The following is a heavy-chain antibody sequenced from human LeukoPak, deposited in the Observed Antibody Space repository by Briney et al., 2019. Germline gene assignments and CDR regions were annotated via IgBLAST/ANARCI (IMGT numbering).Heavy chain of an antibody. CDR1: GFTFSSYW. CDR3: ARLLLAVAGTRDDALDI. CDR2: IKQDGSEK. Sequence: PGGSLRLSSAASGFTFSSYWMSWVRQASGKGLEWVANIKQDGSEKYYVDSVKGRFTISRDNAKNSLYLQMNSLRAEDTAVYYCARLLLAVAGTRDDALDILGQGTMVTVSS. V-gene: IGHV3-7*01. J-gene: IGHJ3*02. D-gene: IGHD6-19*01.